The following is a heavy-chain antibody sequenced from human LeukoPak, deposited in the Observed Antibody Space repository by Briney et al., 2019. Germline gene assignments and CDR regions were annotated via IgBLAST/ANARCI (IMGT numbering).Heavy chain of an antibody. D-gene: IGHD1-14*01. CDR2: IYYSGST. Sequence: SWVRQPPGKGLEWIGYIYYSGSTYYNPSLKSRVTISVDTSKNQFSLKLSSVTAADTAVYYCAGRKPYYFDYWGQGTLVTVSS. V-gene: IGHV4-30-4*08. CDR3: AGRKPYYFDY. J-gene: IGHJ4*02.